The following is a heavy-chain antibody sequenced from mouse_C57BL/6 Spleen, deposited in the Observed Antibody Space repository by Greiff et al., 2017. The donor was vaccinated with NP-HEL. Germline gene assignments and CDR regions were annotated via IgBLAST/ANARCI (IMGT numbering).Heavy chain of an antibody. V-gene: IGHV1-82*01. CDR2: IYPGDGDT. Sequence: QVQLQQSGPELVKPGASVKISCKASGYAFSSSWMNWVKQRPGKGLEWIGRIYPGDGDTNYNGKFKGKATLTADKSSSTAYMQLSSLTSEDSAVYFCALIYDGYLDYWGQGTTLTVSS. CDR1: GYAFSSSW. CDR3: ALIYDGYLDY. D-gene: IGHD2-3*01. J-gene: IGHJ2*01.